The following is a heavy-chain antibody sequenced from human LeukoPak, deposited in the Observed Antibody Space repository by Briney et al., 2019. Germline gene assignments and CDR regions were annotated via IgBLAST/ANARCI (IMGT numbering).Heavy chain of an antibody. J-gene: IGHJ4*02. CDR2: MNPNSGNT. V-gene: IGHV1-8*03. CDR1: GYTFTSYD. CDR3: ARGGGSYYWTTGHSALDY. Sequence: GASVKVSCKASGYTFTSYDINWVRQATGQGLEWMGWMNPNSGNTGYAQKFQGRVTITRNTSISTAYMELSSLRSEDTAVYYCARGGGSYYWTTGHSALDYWGQGTLVTVSS. D-gene: IGHD1-26*01.